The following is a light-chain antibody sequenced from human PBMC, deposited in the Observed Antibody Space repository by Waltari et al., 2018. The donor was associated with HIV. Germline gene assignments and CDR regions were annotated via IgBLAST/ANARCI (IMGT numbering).Light chain of an antibody. CDR1: SGLNVDTFR. CDR2: YNSDSET. V-gene: IGLV5-45*03. J-gene: IGLJ3*02. Sequence: QPVLTQPSSLSASPGASASLTCTLRSGLNVDTFRVYCYQQKPGTPPQYLLRYNSDSETQQGSGVSSRFSGSKDTSANAAILLISGLQSEDEADYYCMIWHTNTWVFGGGTKLTVL. CDR3: MIWHTNTWV.